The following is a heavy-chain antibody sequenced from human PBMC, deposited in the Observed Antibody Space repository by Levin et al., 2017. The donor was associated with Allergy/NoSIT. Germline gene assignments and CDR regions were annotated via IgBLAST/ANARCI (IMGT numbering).Heavy chain of an antibody. CDR3: ARDTVVATIRVDAFDI. V-gene: IGHV4-34*01. D-gene: IGHD5-12*01. CDR1: GGSFSGYY. J-gene: IGHJ3*02. CDR2: INHSGST. Sequence: SETLSLTCAVYGGSFSGYYWNWIRQPPGKGLEWIGEINHSGSTNYNPSLKSRVTISVDTSKNQFSLKLSSLTAADTAVYYCARDTVVATIRVDAFDIWGQGTMVTVSS.